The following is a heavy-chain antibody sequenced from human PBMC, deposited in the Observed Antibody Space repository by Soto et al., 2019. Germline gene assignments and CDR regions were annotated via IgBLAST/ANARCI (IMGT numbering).Heavy chain of an antibody. CDR1: GFTIGDYW. V-gene: IGHV3-7*01. Sequence: LRLSCAASGFTIGDYWMSWVRQAPGKGLEWVANIKQDGSEKYYVDSVKGRFTISRDSAKNSLYLQMNSLRGEDTAVYYCARTIVVVVPDNFDHWGQGTLVTVSS. CDR3: ARTIVVVVPDNFDH. CDR2: IKQDGSEK. D-gene: IGHD3-22*01. J-gene: IGHJ4*02.